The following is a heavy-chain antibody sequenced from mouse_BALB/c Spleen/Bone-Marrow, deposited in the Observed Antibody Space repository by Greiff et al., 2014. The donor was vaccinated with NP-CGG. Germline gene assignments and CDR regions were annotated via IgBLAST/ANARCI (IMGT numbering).Heavy chain of an antibody. J-gene: IGHJ1*01. Sequence: DVQLVESGGGLVQPGGSLRLSCATSGFTFTDYYMTWVRQPPGKAPEWLGFIRNKANGYTTEYCASVKGRFTISRDNSQSILYLQMNTLRAEDSATYYCARDTLMYFDVWGAGTTVTVSS. V-gene: IGHV7-3*02. CDR3: ARDTLMYFDV. CDR1: GFTFTDYY. CDR2: IRNKANGYTT.